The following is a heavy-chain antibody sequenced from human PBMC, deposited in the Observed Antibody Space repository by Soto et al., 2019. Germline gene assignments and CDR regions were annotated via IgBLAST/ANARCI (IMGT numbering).Heavy chain of an antibody. CDR2: IMPILGIA. Sequence: QVQLVQSGAEGKKPGSSVKVSCKASGGTFSSYTISWVRQAPGQGLEWMGRIMPILGIANYAQKFQGRVTITADKSTSTAYMELSSLRSEDKAVYYCARDIVVVVAATPVMDVWGQGTTVTVSS. CDR1: GGTFSSYT. CDR3: ARDIVVVVAATPVMDV. J-gene: IGHJ6*02. D-gene: IGHD2-15*01. V-gene: IGHV1-69*08.